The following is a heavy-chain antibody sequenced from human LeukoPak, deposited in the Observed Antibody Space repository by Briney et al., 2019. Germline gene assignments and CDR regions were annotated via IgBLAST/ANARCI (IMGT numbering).Heavy chain of an antibody. CDR1: GGSISSYY. CDR3: AREHTRAAAGPGWFDP. J-gene: IGHJ5*02. Sequence: SETLSLTCTVSGGSISSYYWSWIRQPPGKGLEWIGYIYYSGSTNYNPSLKSRVTISVDTSKNQFSLKLSSVTAADTAVYYCAREHTRAAAGPGWFDPWGQGTLVTVSS. CDR2: IYYSGST. V-gene: IGHV4-59*01. D-gene: IGHD6-13*01.